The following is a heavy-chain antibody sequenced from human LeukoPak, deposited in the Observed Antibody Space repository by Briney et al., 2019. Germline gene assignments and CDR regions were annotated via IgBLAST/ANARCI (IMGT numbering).Heavy chain of an antibody. J-gene: IGHJ5*02. Sequence: SQTLSLTCTVSGGSISSGGYYWSWIRQHPGKGLEWIGYIYYSGSTYCNPSLKSRVTISVDTSKNQFSLKLSSVTAADTAVYYCARGATKDCWFDPWGQGTLVTVSS. CDR2: IYYSGST. CDR3: ARGATKDCWFDP. V-gene: IGHV4-31*03. D-gene: IGHD1-26*01. CDR1: GGSISSGGYY.